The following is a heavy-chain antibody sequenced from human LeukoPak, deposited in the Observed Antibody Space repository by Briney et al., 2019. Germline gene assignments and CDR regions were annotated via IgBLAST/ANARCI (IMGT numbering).Heavy chain of an antibody. Sequence: GESLQISCQGSGYSFTSYWIGWVRQMPGKGLEWMGIIYPDDSDTRYSPSFQGQVTISADKSISTAYLQWSSLKASDTAMYYCARLEYSSSSPSGTPHYWGQGTLVTVSS. V-gene: IGHV5-51*01. CDR1: GYSFTSYW. J-gene: IGHJ4*02. CDR3: ARLEYSSSSPSGTPHY. D-gene: IGHD6-6*01. CDR2: IYPDDSDT.